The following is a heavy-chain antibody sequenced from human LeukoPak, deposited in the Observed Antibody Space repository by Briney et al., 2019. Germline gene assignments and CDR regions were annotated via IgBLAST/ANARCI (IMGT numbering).Heavy chain of an antibody. V-gene: IGHV4-34*01. CDR2: INHSGST. Sequence: TSETLSLTCAVYGGSFSGYYWSWIRQPPGKGLEWIGEINHSGSTNYNPSLKSRVTISVDTSKNQFSLKLSSVTAADTAVYYCARLRLGYCSSTSCRGAFDIWGQGTMVTVSS. D-gene: IGHD2-2*01. CDR1: GGSFSGYY. CDR3: ARLRLGYCSSTSCRGAFDI. J-gene: IGHJ3*02.